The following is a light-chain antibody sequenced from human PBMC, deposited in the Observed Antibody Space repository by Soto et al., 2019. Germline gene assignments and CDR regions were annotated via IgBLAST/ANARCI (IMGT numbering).Light chain of an antibody. J-gene: IGLJ1*01. V-gene: IGLV2-14*03. CDR3: TSYTTTSTFV. CDR2: EVR. CDR1: SDDVGGYNY. Sequence: QSVLTQPASVSGSPGQSITISCTGTSDDVGGYNYVSWYQQHRGKAPKLMIYEVRNRPSGVSSRFSGSKSGNTASLTISGLQAEDEADYYCTSYTTTSTFVFGTGTKVTVL.